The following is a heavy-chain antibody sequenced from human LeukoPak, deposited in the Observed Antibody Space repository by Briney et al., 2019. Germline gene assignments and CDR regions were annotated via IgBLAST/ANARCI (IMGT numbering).Heavy chain of an antibody. CDR2: IYTSGST. J-gene: IGHJ4*02. CDR1: GDSISSGDYY. V-gene: IGHV4-61*02. D-gene: IGHD3-22*01. CDR3: ARDRYYYDSSGYYVFDY. Sequence: PSETLSLTCTVSGDSISSGDYYWSWIRQPAGKGLEWIGRIYTSGSTNYNPSLKSRVTMSVDTSKNQFSLKLGSVTAADTAVYYCARDRYYYDSSGYYVFDYWGQGTLVTVSS.